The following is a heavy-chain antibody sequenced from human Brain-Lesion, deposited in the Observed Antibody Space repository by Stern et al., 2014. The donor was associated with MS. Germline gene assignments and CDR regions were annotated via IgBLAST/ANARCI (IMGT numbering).Heavy chain of an antibody. Sequence: QVQLVQSGAEVKKPGASLTVSCKTSGYIFTGYYIHWVRQAPGQGLEWMAWINPNTGGPKYAHQFQGRVTMSRDTSISTAYVELSSLTSDDTAVYYCARDQRGITIFGVVTDYYYLGMDVWGQGTTVTVSS. D-gene: IGHD3-3*01. V-gene: IGHV1-2*02. J-gene: IGHJ6*02. CDR1: GYIFTGYY. CDR2: INPNTGGP. CDR3: ARDQRGITIFGVVTDYYYLGMDV.